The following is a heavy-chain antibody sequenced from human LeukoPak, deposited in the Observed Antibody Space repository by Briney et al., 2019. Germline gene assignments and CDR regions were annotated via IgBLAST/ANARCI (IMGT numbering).Heavy chain of an antibody. Sequence: PSETLSLTCAVYGGSFSGYYWSWIRQPPGKGLEWIGEINHSGSTNYNPSLKSRVTISVDTSKNQFSLKLSSVTAADTAVYYCARGDRVRYCSSTSCYRTYNWFHPWGQGTLVTVSS. CDR3: ARGDRVRYCSSTSCYRTYNWFHP. V-gene: IGHV4-34*01. CDR2: INHSGST. J-gene: IGHJ5*02. D-gene: IGHD2-2*02. CDR1: GGSFSGYY.